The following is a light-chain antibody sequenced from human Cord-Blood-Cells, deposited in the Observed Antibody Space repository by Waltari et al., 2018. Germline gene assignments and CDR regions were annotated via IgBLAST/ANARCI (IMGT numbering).Light chain of an antibody. J-gene: IGKJ2*01. CDR1: QSISSY. Sequence: DIQMTQSPSSLSASVGDRVTITCRGSQSISSYLNWYQQKPGKAPKLLIYAASSLQSGVPSSFSGSGSVTDFTLTISSLQPEDFATYYCQQSYSTPYTFGQGTKLEIK. CDR2: AAS. V-gene: IGKV1-39*01. CDR3: QQSYSTPYT.